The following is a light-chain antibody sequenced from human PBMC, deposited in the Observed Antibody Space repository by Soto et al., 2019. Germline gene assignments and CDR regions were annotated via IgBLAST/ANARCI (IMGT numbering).Light chain of an antibody. J-gene: IGLJ7*01. CDR1: SSDVGGYNY. V-gene: IGLV2-14*01. CDR3: TSYTSSSTLV. CDR2: EVT. Sequence: QSALTQPASVSGSPGQSITISCTGTSSDVGGYNYVSWYQQHPGKVPKLMIYEVTNRPSGVSDRFSGSKSGNTASLTISGLQAEDEADNYCTSYTSSSTLVFGGGTQLTVL.